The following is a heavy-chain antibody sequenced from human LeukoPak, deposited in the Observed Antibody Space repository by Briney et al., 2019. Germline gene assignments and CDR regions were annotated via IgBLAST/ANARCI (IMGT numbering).Heavy chain of an antibody. CDR2: ISGYNGNT. V-gene: IGHV1-18*01. D-gene: IGHD3-10*01. J-gene: IGHJ4*02. Sequence: ASVKVSCKASGYTFTNYGITWVRQAPGQGLEWMGWISGYNGNTNYAQKFQGRVTITADESTSTAYMELSSLRSEDTAVYYCARDRENYGSGSYIYGYWGQGTLVTVSS. CDR1: GYTFTNYG. CDR3: ARDRENYGSGSYIYGY.